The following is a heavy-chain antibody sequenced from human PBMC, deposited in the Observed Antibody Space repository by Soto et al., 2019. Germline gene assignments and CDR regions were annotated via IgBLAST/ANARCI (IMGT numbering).Heavy chain of an antibody. D-gene: IGHD3-10*01. Sequence: PGGSLRLSCASSVFTFTNYWTHWVRQAPGKGLVWVSRINSDGSRTSYADSVTGRFTISRDNAKNTLYLQMNSLRVEDTALYYCARETYRSFYFDYWGQGTLVTVSS. CDR2: INSDGSRT. CDR3: ARETYRSFYFDY. CDR1: VFTFTNYW. J-gene: IGHJ4*02. V-gene: IGHV3-74*01.